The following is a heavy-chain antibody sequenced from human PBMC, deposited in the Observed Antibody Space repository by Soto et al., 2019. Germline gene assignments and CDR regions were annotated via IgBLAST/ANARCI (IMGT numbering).Heavy chain of an antibody. CDR3: AKFVYGGDSVGLPSVVFDD. D-gene: IGHD2-21*02. Sequence: EVQLLESGGGLVQPGGSLRLSCAASGFTFSTYAMSWVRQAPGKGLEWVSVITGSGDNTYYADSVKGRFTISRDNSKNTLYLQMNSLRAEDTAVYYCAKFVYGGDSVGLPSVVFDDWGQGTLVTVSS. J-gene: IGHJ4*02. CDR2: ITGSGDNT. CDR1: GFTFSTYA. V-gene: IGHV3-23*01.